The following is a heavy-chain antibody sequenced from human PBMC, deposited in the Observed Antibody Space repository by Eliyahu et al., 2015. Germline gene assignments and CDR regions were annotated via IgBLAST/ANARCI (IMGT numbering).Heavy chain of an antibody. V-gene: IGHV3-23*04. CDR1: GFTFSXYA. J-gene: IGHJ5*02. D-gene: IGHD6-19*01. Sequence: EVQLVESGXGLVQPGGSLXLSCAASGFTFSXYAMSWVRQAPGKGLGWVSXISGSGXXTYYADSVKGRFTISRDNSKNTLYLQMNSLRAEDTAVYYCAKDSDSSGWYPNWFDPWGQGTLVTVSS. CDR3: AKDSDSSGWYPNWFDP. CDR2: ISGSGXXT.